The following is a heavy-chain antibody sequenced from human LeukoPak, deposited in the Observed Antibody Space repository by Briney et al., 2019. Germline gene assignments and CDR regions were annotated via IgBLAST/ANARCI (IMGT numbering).Heavy chain of an antibody. J-gene: IGHJ4*02. V-gene: IGHV3-7*04. CDR2: IKQDGSGK. CDR3: ASDREYYYGSGSFDY. Sequence: PGRSLRLSCAASGFTYSSYGMHWVRQAPGKGLEWVANIKQDGSGKYYVDSVKGRFTISRDNAKNSLYLQMNSLRAEDTAVYYCASDREYYYGSGSFDYWGQGTLVTVSS. D-gene: IGHD3-10*01. CDR1: GFTYSSYG.